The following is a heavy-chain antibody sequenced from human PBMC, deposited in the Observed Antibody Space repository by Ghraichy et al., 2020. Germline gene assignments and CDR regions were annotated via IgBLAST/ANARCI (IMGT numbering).Heavy chain of an antibody. V-gene: IGHV3-23*01. CDR3: TREDSSAGLKWFDP. J-gene: IGHJ5*02. D-gene: IGHD2-15*01. Sequence: GGSLRLSCAASGFLFDAYDISWVRQASGKGLEWVSAINDDGTRTFYSASVQGRFTVSRDNSGNTLYLHMSSLRVEDTAIYFCTREDSSAGLKWFDPWGQGTLVTVSS. CDR2: INDDGTRT. CDR1: GFLFDAYD.